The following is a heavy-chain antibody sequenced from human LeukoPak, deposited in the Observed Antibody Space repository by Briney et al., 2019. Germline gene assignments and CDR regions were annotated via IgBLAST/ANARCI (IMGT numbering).Heavy chain of an antibody. V-gene: IGHV3-53*01. Sequence: GGSLRLSCAASGFSVSSNHMSWVRQAPGKGLEWVSVIHSGGLTYYADSVKGQFTISRDNSKNTLYLQMNGLRAEDTAVYYCAIGPVYYYYGMEVWGQGTTVTVSS. J-gene: IGHJ6*01. CDR2: IHSGGLT. CDR3: AIGPVYYYYGMEV. CDR1: GFSVSSNH.